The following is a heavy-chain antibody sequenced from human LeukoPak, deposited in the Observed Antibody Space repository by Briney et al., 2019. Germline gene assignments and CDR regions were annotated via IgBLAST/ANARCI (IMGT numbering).Heavy chain of an antibody. Sequence: PSLTCTVPRGSLSSASPYRSCLRQPPGNPLPSIGYIYYSGSTNYNPSLKSRVTISVDTSKNQFSLKLSSVTAADTAVYYCARVDSSGYYVSFDYWGQGTLVTVSS. J-gene: IGHJ4*02. CDR3: ARVDSSGYYVSFDY. CDR2: IYYSGST. CDR1: RGSLSSASPY. V-gene: IGHV4-61*01. D-gene: IGHD3-22*01.